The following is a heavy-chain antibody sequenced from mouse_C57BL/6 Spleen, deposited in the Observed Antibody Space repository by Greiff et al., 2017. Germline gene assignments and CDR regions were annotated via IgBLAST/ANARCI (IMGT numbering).Heavy chain of an antibody. D-gene: IGHD6-1*01. J-gene: IGHJ1*03. CDR3: ARSLYRGYIDV. CDR1: GYTFTSYW. CDR2: IDPSDSYT. V-gene: IGHV1-50*01. Sequence: VQLQQPGAELVKPGASVKLSCKASGYTFTSYWMQWVKQRPGQGLEWIGEIDPSDSYTNYNQKFKGKATLTVDTSSSTAYMQLSSLTSEDSAVYYCARSLYRGYIDVWGTGTTVTVSS.